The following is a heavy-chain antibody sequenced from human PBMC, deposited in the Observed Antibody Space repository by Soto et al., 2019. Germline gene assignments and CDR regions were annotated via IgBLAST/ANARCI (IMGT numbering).Heavy chain of an antibody. CDR1: GFSLSTTGVG. CDR3: APRLRAYGLGRERANYLDP. V-gene: IGHV2-5*02. D-gene: IGHD3-10*01. J-gene: IGHJ5*02. Sequence: QITLKESGPTLVRPTQTLTLTCTFSGFSLSTTGVGVGWIRQPPGKALEWLALIYWDDDKRYSPSLKSRLTITKDTSKKEVILTMTNMDPVDTATYYCAPRLRAYGLGRERANYLDPWGQGTLVTVSS. CDR2: IYWDDDK.